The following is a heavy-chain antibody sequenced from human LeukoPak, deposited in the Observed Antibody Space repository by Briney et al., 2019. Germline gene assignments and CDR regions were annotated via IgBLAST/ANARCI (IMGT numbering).Heavy chain of an antibody. V-gene: IGHV4-39*07. CDR1: GGSISSSSYY. CDR2: IYYSGST. CDR3: ARDGADGGYDIREASTFDY. Sequence: PSETLSLTCTVSGGSISSSSYYWGWIRQPPGKGLEWIGSIYYSGSTYYNPSLKSRVTISVDTSKNQFSLKLSSVTAADTAVYYCARDGADGGYDIREASTFDYWGQGTLVTVSS. D-gene: IGHD5-12*01. J-gene: IGHJ4*02.